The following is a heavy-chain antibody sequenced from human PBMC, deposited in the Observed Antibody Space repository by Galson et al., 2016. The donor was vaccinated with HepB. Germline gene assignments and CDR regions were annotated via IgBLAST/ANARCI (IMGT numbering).Heavy chain of an antibody. CDR2: TYYRSKWYN. V-gene: IGHV6-1*01. CDR1: GDSVSSNSVT. J-gene: IGHJ2*01. CDR3: ARRGSKEKGYRDL. D-gene: IGHD6-13*01. Sequence: CAIPGDSVSSNSVTWNWIRQSPSRGLEWLGRTYYRSKWYNDYAVSVKSRMTINPDTSKNQFSLQLNSVPPEDTAVYYFARRGSKEKGYRDLWGRGTLVTVSS.